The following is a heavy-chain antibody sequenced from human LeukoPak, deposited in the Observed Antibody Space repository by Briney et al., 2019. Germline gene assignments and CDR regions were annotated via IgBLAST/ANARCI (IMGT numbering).Heavy chain of an antibody. D-gene: IGHD6-13*01. CDR1: GGSISSGDCY. V-gene: IGHV4-30-4*08. CDR3: ARGAGLRNWFDP. Sequence: SQTLSLTCTVSGGSISSGDCYWSWIRQPPGKGLEWIGYIYYSGSTYYNPSLKSRVTISVDTSKNQFSLKLSSVTAADTAVYYCARGAGLRNWFDPWGQGTLVTVSS. J-gene: IGHJ5*02. CDR2: IYYSGST.